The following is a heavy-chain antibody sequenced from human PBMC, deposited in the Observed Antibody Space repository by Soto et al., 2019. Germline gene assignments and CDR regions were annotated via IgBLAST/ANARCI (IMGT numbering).Heavy chain of an antibody. V-gene: IGHV3-13*01. CDR1: GFTFSNND. CDR2: IGTTGDR. J-gene: IGHJ6*02. Sequence: ESGGGLVQPGGSLRLSCAASGFTFSNNDMHWVRQVPGKGLEWVAAIGTTGDRYYAGSVKGRFTISRDNAKNSLYLQMNSLRAEDTAVYYCARESRFPVGTAATVTFYYNAMDIWGQGTTVTVSS. D-gene: IGHD3-16*01. CDR3: ARESRFPVGTAATVTFYYNAMDI.